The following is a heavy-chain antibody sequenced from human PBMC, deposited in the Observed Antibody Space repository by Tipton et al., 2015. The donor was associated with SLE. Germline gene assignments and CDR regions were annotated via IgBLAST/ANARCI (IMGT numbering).Heavy chain of an antibody. CDR1: GDSISGRSYY. CDR2: MSYNGNT. CDR3: ARGGCSGGSCLDY. Sequence: TLSLTCTVSGDSISGRSYYWGWIRQPPGEGLQWIASMSYNGNTYYNPSLKSRVTISLETSKNQFSLKLSSVTAADTAVYYCARGGCSGGSCLDYWGQGTLVTVSS. V-gene: IGHV4-39*07. J-gene: IGHJ4*02. D-gene: IGHD2-15*01.